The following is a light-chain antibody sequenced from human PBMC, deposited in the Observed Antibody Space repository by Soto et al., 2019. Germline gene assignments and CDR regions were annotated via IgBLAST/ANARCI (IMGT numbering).Light chain of an antibody. CDR1: QSISTW. J-gene: IGKJ1*01. Sequence: DIQMTQSPSTLSASVGDRVTITCRASQSISTWLAWYQQKPGKAPTLLIYRASTLETGVPSRFSGSGSETEFTLAISSLQPDDFATYYCQQYKADWTFGQGTKVEIK. V-gene: IGKV1-5*03. CDR3: QQYKADWT. CDR2: RAS.